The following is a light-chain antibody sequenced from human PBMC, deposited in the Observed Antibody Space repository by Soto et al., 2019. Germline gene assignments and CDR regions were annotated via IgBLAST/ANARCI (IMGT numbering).Light chain of an antibody. V-gene: IGKV3D-20*01. J-gene: IGKJ1*01. CDR2: DAS. CDR3: QQYGSSPT. CDR1: QSLSITY. Sequence: EIVLTQSPATLSLSPGERATLSCGASQSLSITYLAWYQQKPGLAPRLLIYDASTRATGIPDRFSGSGSGTGFTLIISRLEPEDSAVYYCQQYGSSPTFGQGTKVEIK.